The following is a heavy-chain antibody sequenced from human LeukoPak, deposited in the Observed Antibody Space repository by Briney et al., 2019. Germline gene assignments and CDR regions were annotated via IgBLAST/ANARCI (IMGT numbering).Heavy chain of an antibody. CDR3: AKDGLAAAGWFDY. CDR2: IYSGGST. J-gene: IGHJ4*02. D-gene: IGHD6-13*01. V-gene: IGHV3-53*05. Sequence: PGGSLRLSCAASGFTDRSNYMSWVRQAPGKGLEWVSVIYSGGSTYYADSVKGRFTISRDNSKNTLYLQMNSLRAEDTAVYYCAKDGLAAAGWFDYWGQGTLVTVSS. CDR1: GFTDRSNY.